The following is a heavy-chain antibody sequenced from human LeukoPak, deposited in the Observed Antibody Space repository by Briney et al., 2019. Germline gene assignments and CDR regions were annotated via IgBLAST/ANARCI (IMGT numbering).Heavy chain of an antibody. CDR3: ARGPVLVVPAALVPFDY. CDR1: GGSISSGGYY. D-gene: IGHD2-2*01. Sequence: SETLSLTCTVSGGSISSGGYYWSWIRQHPGKGLEWIGYIYYSGSTYYNPSLKSRVTISVDTSKNQFSLKLSSVTAADTAVYYCARGPVLVVPAALVPFDYWGQGTLVTVSS. CDR2: IYYSGST. J-gene: IGHJ4*02. V-gene: IGHV4-31*03.